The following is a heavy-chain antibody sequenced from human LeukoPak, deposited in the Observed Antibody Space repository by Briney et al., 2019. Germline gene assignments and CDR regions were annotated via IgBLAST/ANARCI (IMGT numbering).Heavy chain of an antibody. J-gene: IGHJ5*02. CDR1: GGSVSSGSYY. CDR3: ARWTRGVLPAPRFDP. D-gene: IGHD2-2*01. V-gene: IGHV4-61*01. Sequence: KTSETLSLTCGVSGGSVSSGSYYWSWIRQPPGKGLEWIGCIYYSGSTNYNPSLKSRVTIPVDTSKNQFSLKLSSVTAADTAVYYCARWTRGVLPAPRFDPWGQGTLVTVSS. CDR2: IYYSGST.